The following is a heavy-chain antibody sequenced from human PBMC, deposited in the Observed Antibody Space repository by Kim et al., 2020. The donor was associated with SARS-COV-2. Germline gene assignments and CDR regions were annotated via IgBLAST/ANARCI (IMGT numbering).Heavy chain of an antibody. CDR2: ISGSGDTT. J-gene: IGHJ4*02. D-gene: IGHD3-9*01. CDR3: AERYSYADVTPTFGY. Sequence: GGSLRLSCAASGFTFSRYAMNWVRQAPGKGLEWVSEISGSGDTTYYADSVKGRFTVSRDNSKNTLYLQMNSLRVEDTAVYYCAERYSYADVTPTFGYWGQGTLVTVSS. V-gene: IGHV3-23*01. CDR1: GFTFSRYA.